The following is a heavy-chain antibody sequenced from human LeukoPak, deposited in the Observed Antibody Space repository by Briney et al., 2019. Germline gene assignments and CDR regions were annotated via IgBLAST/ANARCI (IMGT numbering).Heavy chain of an antibody. D-gene: IGHD3-22*01. V-gene: IGHV4-59*01. CDR2: LFYTGSA. CDR3: ARAGSGYSLDY. J-gene: IGHJ4*02. Sequence: IGYLFYTGSANYSPSLKSRVTISVHASENQFSLKLSSVTAADTAVYYCARAGSGYSLDYWGRGTLVTVSA.